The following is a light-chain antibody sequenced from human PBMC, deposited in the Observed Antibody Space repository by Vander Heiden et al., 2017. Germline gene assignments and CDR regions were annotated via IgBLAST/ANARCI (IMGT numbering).Light chain of an antibody. V-gene: IGLV3-1*01. CDR1: KLGNKY. CDR2: QDT. J-gene: IGLJ2*01. Sequence: SYELTQPPSVSVSPGQTASITCSGDKLGNKYACWYQHKPGHSPVLVIYQDTTRPPGIPARFSGTTSGNTAPLTISGTQAMDEADYYRPACDSSTGVFGGGTKLTVL. CDR3: PACDSSTGV.